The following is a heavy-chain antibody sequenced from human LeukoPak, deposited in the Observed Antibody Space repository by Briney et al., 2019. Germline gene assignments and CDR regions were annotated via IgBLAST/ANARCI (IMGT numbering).Heavy chain of an antibody. D-gene: IGHD3-22*01. J-gene: IGHJ4*02. CDR3: ARSVQYYYDS. CDR2: ISANSGNT. V-gene: IGHV1-18*01. CDR1: GYTFTSHG. Sequence: GASVKVSCKPSGYTFTSHGISWVRQAPGQGLEWMGWISANSGNTNYSQKFQGRFTLTTDTSTSTAYMELRSLRSDDTAVYYCARSVQYYYDSWGQGTQVTVSP.